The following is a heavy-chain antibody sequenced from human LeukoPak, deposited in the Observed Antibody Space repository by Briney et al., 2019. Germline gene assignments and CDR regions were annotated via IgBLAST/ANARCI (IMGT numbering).Heavy chain of an antibody. V-gene: IGHV1-2*04. CDR1: GYTFTGYY. J-gene: IGHJ3*02. CDR3: ARESCSGGSCYSFGLGAFDI. Sequence: GASVKVSCKASGYTFTGYYMHRVRQAPGQGLEWMGWINPNSGGTNYAQKFQGWVTMTRDTSISTAYMELSRLRSDDTAVYYCARESCSGGSCYSFGLGAFDIWGQGTMVTVSS. CDR2: INPNSGGT. D-gene: IGHD2-15*01.